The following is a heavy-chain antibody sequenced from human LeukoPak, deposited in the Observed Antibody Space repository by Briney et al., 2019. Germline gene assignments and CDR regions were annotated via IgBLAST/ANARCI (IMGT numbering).Heavy chain of an antibody. CDR2: IYIGGST. J-gene: IGHJ4*02. Sequence: GGSLRLSCAASGFTFSSYAMSWVRQAPGKGLEWVSVIYIGGSTYYADSVKGRFTISRDNSKNTLYLQMNSLRAEDTAVYYCARVRSYGTFDYWGQGTLVTVSS. CDR3: ARVRSYGTFDY. D-gene: IGHD5-18*01. V-gene: IGHV3-53*01. CDR1: GFTFSSYA.